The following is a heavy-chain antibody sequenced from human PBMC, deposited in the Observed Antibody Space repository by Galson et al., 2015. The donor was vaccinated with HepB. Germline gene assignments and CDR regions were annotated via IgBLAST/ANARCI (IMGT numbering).Heavy chain of an antibody. CDR2: IYWDDDK. V-gene: IGHV2-5*02. Sequence: PALVKPTQTLTLTCTFSGCSRSTSGVGVGWIRQPPGKALEWLALIYWDDDKRYSPSLKSRLTITKDTSKNQVVLTMTNRDPVDTATYYCAHQPRAGYSSSSNYFDYWGQGTLVTVSS. CDR1: GCSRSTSGVG. CDR3: AHQPRAGYSSSSNYFDY. J-gene: IGHJ4*02. D-gene: IGHD6-6*01.